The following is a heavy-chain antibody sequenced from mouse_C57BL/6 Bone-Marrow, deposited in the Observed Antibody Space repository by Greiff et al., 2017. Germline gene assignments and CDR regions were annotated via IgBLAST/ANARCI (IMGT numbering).Heavy chain of an antibody. V-gene: IGHV6-3*01. CDR1: GFTFSNYW. CDR3: TKSYYYGPWFAY. CDR2: IRLKSDNYAT. D-gene: IGHD1-1*01. J-gene: IGHJ3*01. Sequence: EVKLMESGGGLVQPGGSMKLSCVASGFTFSNYWMNWVRQSPEKGLEWVAQIRLKSDNYATHYAESVKGRFTISRDDSKSSVYLQMNNLRAEDTGIYYCTKSYYYGPWFAYWGQGTLVTVSA.